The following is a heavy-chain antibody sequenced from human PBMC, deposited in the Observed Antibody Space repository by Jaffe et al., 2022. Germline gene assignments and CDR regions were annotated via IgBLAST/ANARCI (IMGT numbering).Heavy chain of an antibody. J-gene: IGHJ3*02. Sequence: EVQLVESGGGLVQPGRSLRLSCAASGFTFDDYAMHWVRQAPGKGLEWVSGISWNSGSIGYADSVKGRFTISRDNAKNSLFVQMNSLRDEDTALYYCVKDRHDYGDIGSAFDIWGQGTMVTVSS. CDR2: ISWNSGSI. CDR1: GFTFDDYA. CDR3: VKDRHDYGDIGSAFDI. D-gene: IGHD4-17*01. V-gene: IGHV3-9*01.